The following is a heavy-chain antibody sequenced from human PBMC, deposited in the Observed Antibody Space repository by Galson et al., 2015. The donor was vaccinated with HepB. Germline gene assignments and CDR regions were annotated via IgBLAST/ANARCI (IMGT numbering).Heavy chain of an antibody. CDR3: ARIRGGSGSCAFDI. V-gene: IGHV2-26*01. CDR1: GFSLSNARMG. D-gene: IGHD3-10*01. J-gene: IGHJ3*02. CDR2: IFSNDEK. Sequence: PALVKPTQTLTLTCTVSGFSLSNARMGVSWIRQPPGKALEWLAHIFSNDEKSYSTSLKSRLTISKDTSKSQVVLTMTNMDPVDTATYYCARIRGGSGSCAFDIWGQGTMVTVSS.